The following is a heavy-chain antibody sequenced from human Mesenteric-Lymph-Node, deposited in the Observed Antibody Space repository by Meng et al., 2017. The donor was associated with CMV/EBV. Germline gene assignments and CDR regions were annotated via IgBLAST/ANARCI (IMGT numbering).Heavy chain of an antibody. Sequence: ASVKVSCKASGYTFTSYGISWVRQAPGQGLEWMGRISAYNGNTNYAQKLQGRVTMTTDTSTSTAYMELRSLRSDDTAVYYCARPSYYDFWSGYYTAGGDYGMDVWGQGTTVTVSS. J-gene: IGHJ6*02. CDR2: ISAYNGNT. CDR1: GYTFTSYG. V-gene: IGHV1-18*01. CDR3: ARPSYYDFWSGYYTAGGDYGMDV. D-gene: IGHD3-3*01.